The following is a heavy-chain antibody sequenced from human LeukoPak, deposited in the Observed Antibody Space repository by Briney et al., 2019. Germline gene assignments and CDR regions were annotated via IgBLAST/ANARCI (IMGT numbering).Heavy chain of an antibody. CDR2: INPNSGGT. J-gene: IGHJ4*02. CDR1: GYTFTSYY. Sequence: ASVKVSCKASGYTFTSYYMHWVRQAPGQGLEWMGWINPNSGGTNYAQKFQGRVTMTRDTSISTAYMELSRLRSDDTAVYYCARALTMIVVEAYWGQGTLVTVSS. CDR3: ARALTMIVVEAY. D-gene: IGHD3-22*01. V-gene: IGHV1-2*02.